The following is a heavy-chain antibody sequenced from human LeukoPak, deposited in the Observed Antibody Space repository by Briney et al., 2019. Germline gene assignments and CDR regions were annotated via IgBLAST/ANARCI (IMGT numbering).Heavy chain of an antibody. V-gene: IGHV3-7*01. CDR2: IKQDGSEK. J-gene: IGHJ4*02. CDR1: GFTFSSNW. D-gene: IGHD3-22*01. CDR3: ARNPQGVVVITPGFDY. Sequence: GESLRLSCAASGFTFSSNWMSWVRQAPGKGLEWVANIKQDGSEKYYVDSVKGRFTISRDNAKNSLYLQMNSLRAEDTAVYYCARNPQGVVVITPGFDYWGQGTLVTVSS.